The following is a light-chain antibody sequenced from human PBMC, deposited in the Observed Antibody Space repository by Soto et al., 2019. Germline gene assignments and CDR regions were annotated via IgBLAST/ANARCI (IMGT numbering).Light chain of an antibody. CDR1: QGVSSNY. V-gene: IGKV3-20*01. J-gene: IGKJ1*01. CDR2: VAS. Sequence: EAVCTQSPGPLSLSPGERANLSYRASQGVSSNYLAWYQQNPGQAPRILIFVASSRATGIPDRFSGSGSGTDFTLTISRMDPEDFAVYYCQHYCFSTPQTFGHWTKLEIK. CDR3: QHYCFSTPQT.